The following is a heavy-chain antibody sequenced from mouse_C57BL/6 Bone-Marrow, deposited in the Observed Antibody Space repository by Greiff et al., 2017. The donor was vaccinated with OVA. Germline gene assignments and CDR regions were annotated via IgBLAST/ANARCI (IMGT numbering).Heavy chain of an antibody. CDR1: GYAFTNYL. D-gene: IGHD2-4*01. CDR2: INPGSGGT. CDR3: ARELRGGDY. Sequence: QVQLQQPGAELVRPGTSVKVSCKASGYAFTNYLIEWVKQRPGQGLEWIGVINPGSGGTNYNEKFKGKATLTADKSSSTAYMQLSSLTSEDSAVYFCARELRGGDYWGQGTSVTVSS. V-gene: IGHV1-54*01. J-gene: IGHJ4*01.